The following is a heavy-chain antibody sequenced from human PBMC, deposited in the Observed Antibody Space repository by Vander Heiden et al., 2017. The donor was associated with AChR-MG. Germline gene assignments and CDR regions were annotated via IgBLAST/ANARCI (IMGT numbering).Heavy chain of an antibody. CDR2: IKSNSDGGIT. J-gene: IGHJ5*02. Sequence: DVHLVESGGGLVKPGGSLRLSGAVSGFTFKDAWMNWVRQAPGKGLEWIGRIKSNSDGGITDHAAPVKGRFTISRDDSKNTLYLQMDSLKTEDTGVYYCTTLSLWNYVLETWGQGSLVTVSS. D-gene: IGHD1-7*01. V-gene: IGHV3-15*01. CDR1: GFTFKDAW. CDR3: TTLSLWNYVLET.